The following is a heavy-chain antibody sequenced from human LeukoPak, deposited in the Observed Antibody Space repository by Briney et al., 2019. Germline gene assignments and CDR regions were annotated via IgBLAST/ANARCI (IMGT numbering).Heavy chain of an antibody. V-gene: IGHV1-18*01. Sequence: GASVKVSCKASGYTFTSYGISWVRQAPGQGLEWMGWISAYNGNTNYAQKLQGRVTMTTDTSTSTAYMELRSLRSDDTAVYYCARRGSDCSSTSCYPNNWFDPWGQGTLVTVSS. CDR2: ISAYNGNT. CDR1: GYTFTSYG. J-gene: IGHJ5*02. D-gene: IGHD2-2*01. CDR3: ARRGSDCSSTSCYPNNWFDP.